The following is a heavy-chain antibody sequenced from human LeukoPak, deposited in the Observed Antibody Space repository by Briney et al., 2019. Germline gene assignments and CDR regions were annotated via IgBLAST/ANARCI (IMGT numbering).Heavy chain of an antibody. Sequence: ASVKVSFKASGYTFTSYGISWVRQAPGQGLEWMGWISAYNGNTNYAQKLQGRVTMTTDTSTSTAYMELRSLRSDDTAVYYCARDESDGCSGGSCYPGLVDYWGQGTLVTVSS. D-gene: IGHD2-15*01. V-gene: IGHV1-18*01. CDR3: ARDESDGCSGGSCYPGLVDY. CDR2: ISAYNGNT. J-gene: IGHJ4*02. CDR1: GYTFTSYG.